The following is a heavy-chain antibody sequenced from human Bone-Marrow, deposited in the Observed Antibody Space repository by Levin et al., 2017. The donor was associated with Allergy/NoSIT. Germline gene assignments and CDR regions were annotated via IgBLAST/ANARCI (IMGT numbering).Heavy chain of an antibody. CDR1: GFTFSSYG. Sequence: GGSLRLSCAASGFTFSSYGMHWVRQAPGKGLEWVAVISYDGSNRYYADSVKGRFTISRDNSKNTLYLQMNSLRAEDTAVYFCAKESLTTVTIYSYYYMDVWGKGTTVTVSS. CDR3: AKESLTTVTIYSYYYMDV. J-gene: IGHJ6*03. CDR2: ISYDGSNR. D-gene: IGHD4-17*01. V-gene: IGHV3-30*18.